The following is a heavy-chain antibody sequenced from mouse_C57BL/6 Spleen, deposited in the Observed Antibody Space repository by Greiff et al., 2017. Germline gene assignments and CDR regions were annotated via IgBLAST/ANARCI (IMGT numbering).Heavy chain of an antibody. CDR3: ARDRDSNYDYLDY. CDR1: GFTFSSYA. D-gene: IGHD2-5*01. V-gene: IGHV5-4*01. Sequence: EVQGVESGGGLVKPGGSLKLSCAASGFTFSSYAMSWVRQTPEKRLEWVATISDGGSYTYYPDNVKGRFTISRDNAKNNLYLQMSHLKSEDTAMDYCARDRDSNYDYLDYWGQGTTLTVSS. J-gene: IGHJ2*01. CDR2: ISDGGSYT.